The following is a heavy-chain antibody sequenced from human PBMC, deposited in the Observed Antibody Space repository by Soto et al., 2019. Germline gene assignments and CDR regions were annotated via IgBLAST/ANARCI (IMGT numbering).Heavy chain of an antibody. D-gene: IGHD3-16*01. J-gene: IGHJ4*02. CDR1: GGTFSSYA. Sequence: SVKVSCKASGGTFSSYAISWVRQAPGQGLEWMGGIIPIFGTANYAQKFQGRVTITADESTSTAYMELSSLRSEDTAVYYCARVRIYLYALDYWGQGTLVTVSS. CDR2: IIPIFGTA. V-gene: IGHV1-69*13. CDR3: ARVRIYLYALDY.